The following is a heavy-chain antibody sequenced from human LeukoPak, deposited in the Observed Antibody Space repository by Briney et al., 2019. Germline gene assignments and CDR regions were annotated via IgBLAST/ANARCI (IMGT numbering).Heavy chain of an antibody. CDR2: ISTNGGSK. CDR1: GFTFSSYA. CDR3: ARGQVGAINDAFDI. V-gene: IGHV3-64*01. D-gene: IGHD1-26*01. J-gene: IGHJ3*02. Sequence: GGSLRLSCAASGFTFSSYAMHWVRQAPGKGLEYVSGISTNGGSKYYANSVKGRFTISRDNSKNTLYLQMGSLRAEDMAVYYCARGQVGAINDAFDIWGQGTMVTVSS.